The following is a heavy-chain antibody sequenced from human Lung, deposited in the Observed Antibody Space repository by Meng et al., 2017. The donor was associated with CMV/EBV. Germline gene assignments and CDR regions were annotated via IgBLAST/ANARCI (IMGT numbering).Heavy chain of an antibody. CDR3: ARHGDYSFDD. CDR1: GFIFSSTW. Sequence: GGSXRLSCAASGFIFSSTWMGWVRQAPGKGLEWVANIKKDGSSIYYADSVRGQFIVSRDNAKNSVSLQMNNLGVEDTAVYYCARHGDYSFDDLGQGTLVTVSS. CDR2: IKKDGSSI. V-gene: IGHV3-7*01. J-gene: IGHJ4*02. D-gene: IGHD4-17*01.